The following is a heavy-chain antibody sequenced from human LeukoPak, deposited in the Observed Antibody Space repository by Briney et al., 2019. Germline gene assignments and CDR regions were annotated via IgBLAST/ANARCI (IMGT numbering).Heavy chain of an antibody. D-gene: IGHD6-19*01. CDR1: GYTFTSYD. V-gene: IGHV1-8*01. J-gene: IGHJ4*02. CDR3: ARGYSSGWPDY. CDR2: MNPNSGNT. Sequence: ASVKVSCKASGYTFTSYDINWVRQATGQGLEWKGWMNPNSGNTGYAQKFQGRVTMNRNTSISKDYMELSSLRSEDTAVYYCARGYSSGWPDYWGQGTLVTVSS.